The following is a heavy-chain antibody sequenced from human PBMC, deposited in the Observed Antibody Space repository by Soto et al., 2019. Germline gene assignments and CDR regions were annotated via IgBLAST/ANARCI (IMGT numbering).Heavy chain of an antibody. Sequence: GGSLRLSCAASGFTFSSYSMNWVRQAPGKGLEWVSYISSSSSTIYYADSVKGRFTISRDNAKNSLYLQMNSLRDEDTAVYYCARDTKQQLVSYYYYYYGMDVRGQRTTVTVSS. CDR3: ARDTKQQLVSYYYYYYGMDV. CDR1: GFTFSSYS. J-gene: IGHJ6*02. D-gene: IGHD6-13*01. V-gene: IGHV3-48*02. CDR2: ISSSSSTI.